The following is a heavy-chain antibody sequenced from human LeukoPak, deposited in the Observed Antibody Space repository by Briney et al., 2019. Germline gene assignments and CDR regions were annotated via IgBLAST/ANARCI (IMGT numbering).Heavy chain of an antibody. Sequence: SETLSLTCAVYGGSFSGYYWSWIRQPPGKGLEWIGEINHSGSTNYNPSLKSRVTISVDTSKNQFSLKLSSVTAADTAVYYCARHPYNYDSSGYFPWGQGTLVTVSS. J-gene: IGHJ5*02. CDR1: GGSFSGYY. D-gene: IGHD3-22*01. CDR3: ARHPYNYDSSGYFP. V-gene: IGHV4-34*01. CDR2: INHSGST.